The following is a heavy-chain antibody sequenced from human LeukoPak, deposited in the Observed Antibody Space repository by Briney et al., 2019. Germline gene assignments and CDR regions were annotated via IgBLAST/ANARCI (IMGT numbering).Heavy chain of an antibody. J-gene: IGHJ4*02. CDR3: VRVHGWAFDY. CDR1: GFTFSTHD. Sequence: GGSLRLSCAASGFTFSTHDLNWVRQAPGKGLEWVSFISSRSSTIYYADSVKGRFTISRDNAKNSLYLQMNSLKTEDTAVYYCVRVHGWAFDYWGQGALVTVSS. D-gene: IGHD3-10*01. V-gene: IGHV3-48*04. CDR2: ISSRSSTI.